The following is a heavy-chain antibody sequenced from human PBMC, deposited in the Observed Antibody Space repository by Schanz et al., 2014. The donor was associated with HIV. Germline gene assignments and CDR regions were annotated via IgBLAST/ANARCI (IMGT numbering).Heavy chain of an antibody. D-gene: IGHD3-10*01. V-gene: IGHV3-30*18. CDR2: IWYDGSQK. Sequence: QVQLVESGGGVVQPGRSQRLSWAASGFTFRGYGMHWVRQGPGKGLEWVALIWYDGSQKYYADSGKGRFTISRDNSKNTLYLQMNSLRADDTAVYYCAKVSDNYGSGLDYWGQGTLVTVSS. CDR3: AKVSDNYGSGLDY. CDR1: GFTFRGYG. J-gene: IGHJ4*02.